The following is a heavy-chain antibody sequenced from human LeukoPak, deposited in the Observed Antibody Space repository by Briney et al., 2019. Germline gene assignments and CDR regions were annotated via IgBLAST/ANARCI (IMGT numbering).Heavy chain of an antibody. D-gene: IGHD1-7*01. J-gene: IGHJ4*02. Sequence: PGRSLRLSCAASGFTFSSYGMHWVRQAPGKGLEWVAVIWYDGSNKYYADSVKGRFTISRDNSKSTLYLQMNSLRAEDTAVYYCARDHSFAGTTPDYWGQGTLVTVSS. CDR3: ARDHSFAGTTPDY. CDR2: IWYDGSNK. V-gene: IGHV3-33*01. CDR1: GFTFSSYG.